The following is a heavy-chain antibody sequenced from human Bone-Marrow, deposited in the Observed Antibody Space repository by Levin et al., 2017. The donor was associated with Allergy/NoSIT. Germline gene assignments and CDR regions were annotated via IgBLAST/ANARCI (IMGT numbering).Heavy chain of an antibody. CDR2: IDWDDDK. V-gene: IGHV2-70*01. CDR3: ARVSSSSLGGAFDY. J-gene: IGHJ4*02. D-gene: IGHD6-6*01. CDR1: GFSLSTSGMC. Sequence: QTLSLTCTFSGFSLSTSGMCVSWIRQPPGKALEWLALIDWDDDKYYSTSLKTRLTISKDTSKNQVVLTMTNMDPVDTATYYCARVSSSSLGGAFDYWGQGTLVTVSS.